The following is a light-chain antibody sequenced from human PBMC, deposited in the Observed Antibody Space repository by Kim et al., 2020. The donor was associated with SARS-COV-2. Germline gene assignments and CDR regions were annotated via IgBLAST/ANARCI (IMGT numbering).Light chain of an antibody. V-gene: IGLV3-19*01. Sequence: FGQTVRITCQGDSLRSYYASWYQQKPGQAPVLVIYGKNNRPAGIPDRFSGSSSGNTASLTITGAQAEDEADYYCNSRDSSGNHYVFGTGTKVTVL. CDR2: GKN. CDR3: NSRDSSGNHYV. CDR1: SLRSYY. J-gene: IGLJ1*01.